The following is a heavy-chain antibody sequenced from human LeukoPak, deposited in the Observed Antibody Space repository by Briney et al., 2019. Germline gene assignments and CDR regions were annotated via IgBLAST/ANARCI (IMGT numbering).Heavy chain of an antibody. D-gene: IGHD5-12*01. CDR3: ARRGGLRPNDY. CDR2: INHSGST. CDR1: GGSFSGYY. V-gene: IGHV4-34*01. J-gene: IGHJ4*02. Sequence: TSETLSLTCAVYGGSFSGYYWSWIRQPPGKGLEWIGEINHSGSTNYNPSLKSRVTISVDTSKNQFSLKLSSVTAADTAVYYCARRGGLRPNDYWGQGTLVTVSS.